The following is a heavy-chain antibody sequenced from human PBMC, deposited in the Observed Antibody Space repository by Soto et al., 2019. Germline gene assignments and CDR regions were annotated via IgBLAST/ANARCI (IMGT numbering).Heavy chain of an antibody. D-gene: IGHD6-25*01. J-gene: IGHJ4*02. CDR3: ASDPGIAASGMDY. V-gene: IGHV3-48*04. CDR2: ISSSSSRI. Sequence: EAQLVESGGGLIQPGGSLRLSCAASGFSFNTYAMNWVRQAPGKGLEWISYISSSSSRIYYADSVKGRFTLSRDNAKNSLYLQMNSLRAEDTAVYYWASDPGIAASGMDYWGQGTLVTGSS. CDR1: GFSFNTYA.